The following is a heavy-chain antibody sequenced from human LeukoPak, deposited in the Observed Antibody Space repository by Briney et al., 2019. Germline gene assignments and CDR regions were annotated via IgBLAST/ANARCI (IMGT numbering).Heavy chain of an antibody. CDR2: IIPIFGTA. V-gene: IGHV1-69*05. CDR3: ARETYYDILTGQTRGPFDI. Sequence: SVKVSCKASGGTFSSYAISWVRQAPGQGLEWMGGIIPIFGTANYAQKFQGRVTITTDESTSTAYMELSSLRSEDTAVYYCARETYYDILTGQTRGPFDIWGQGTMVTVSS. CDR1: GGTFSSYA. D-gene: IGHD3-9*01. J-gene: IGHJ3*02.